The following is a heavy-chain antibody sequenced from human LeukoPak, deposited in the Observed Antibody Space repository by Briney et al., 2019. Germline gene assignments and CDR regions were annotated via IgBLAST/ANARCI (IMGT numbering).Heavy chain of an antibody. D-gene: IGHD6-13*01. CDR1: GFTFRHYA. Sequence: GGSLRLSCSASGFTFRHYAMHWVRQAPGKGLEYVSDISSNGGSTNYADSVKGRFTISRDNSKNTLYLQMNSLRAEDTAVYYCAREGSSSWYDAFDIWGQGTMVTVSS. V-gene: IGHV3-64*04. CDR3: AREGSSSWYDAFDI. J-gene: IGHJ3*02. CDR2: ISSNGGST.